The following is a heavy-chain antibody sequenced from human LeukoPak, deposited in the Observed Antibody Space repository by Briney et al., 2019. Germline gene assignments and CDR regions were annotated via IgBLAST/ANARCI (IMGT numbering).Heavy chain of an antibody. CDR3: ARHIRLGGWFGP. CDR2: IYYNGDT. D-gene: IGHD3-16*01. J-gene: IGHJ5*02. CDR1: GGFISGHY. Sequence: SETLSLTCTVSGGFISGHYWSWIRRPPGKGLEWIGYIYYNGDTNYNPSVKSRVTLSLDKSKNYFSLKLTSVTAADTAIYYCARHIRLGGWFGPWGQGTLVTVSS. V-gene: IGHV4-59*08.